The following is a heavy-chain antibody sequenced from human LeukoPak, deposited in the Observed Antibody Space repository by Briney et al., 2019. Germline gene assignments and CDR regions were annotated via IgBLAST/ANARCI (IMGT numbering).Heavy chain of an antibody. D-gene: IGHD3-22*01. Sequence: SETLSLTCTVSGGSLFSYYWNWIRQSPGKGLEWIGFIYPIGITSYNPSLMSRGSISIATSRNQFSLRLTSVTAADTAMYYCARRAYYDSSGYHPTAGYFDLWGRGTLVTVSS. CDR3: ARRAYYDSSGYHPTAGYFDL. V-gene: IGHV4-4*08. CDR1: GGSLFSYY. J-gene: IGHJ2*01. CDR2: IYPIGIT.